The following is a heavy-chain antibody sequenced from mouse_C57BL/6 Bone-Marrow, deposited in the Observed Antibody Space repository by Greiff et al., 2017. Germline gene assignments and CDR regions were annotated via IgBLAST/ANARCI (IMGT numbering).Heavy chain of an antibody. CDR3: TRSLIYYGTNY. CDR1: GFNITDYY. V-gene: IGHV14-2*01. J-gene: IGHJ2*01. CDR2: IYPEDGET. Sequence: EVQLQESGAELVKPGASVKLSCTASGFNITDYYIHWVKQRPEQGLEWIGRIYPEDGETKYAPKFQDKATITADTSSNTAYLQLSSLTSEDTAVYYCTRSLIYYGTNYWGQGTTLTVSS. D-gene: IGHD1-1*01.